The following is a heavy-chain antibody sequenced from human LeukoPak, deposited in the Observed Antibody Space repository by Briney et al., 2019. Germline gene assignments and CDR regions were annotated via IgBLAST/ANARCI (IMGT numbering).Heavy chain of an antibody. V-gene: IGHV4-59*08. CDR2: IYHSGNS. CDR1: GGSMYSYY. Sequence: SETLSLTCTVSGGSMYSYYWRWIRQPPGKGLEWIGNIYHSGNSNFIPSYNPSLKSRVTISVDTSKSQFSLRLTSVTAADRAVYYCARTSIHYGDYYFDYWGQGTLVTVSS. D-gene: IGHD4-17*01. CDR3: ARTSIHYGDYYFDY. J-gene: IGHJ4*02.